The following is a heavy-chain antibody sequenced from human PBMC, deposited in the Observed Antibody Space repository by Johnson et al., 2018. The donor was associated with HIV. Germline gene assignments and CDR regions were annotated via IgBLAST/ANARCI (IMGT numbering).Heavy chain of an antibody. D-gene: IGHD6-25*01. J-gene: IGHJ3*02. Sequence: EVQLVESGVGLVQPGGSLRLSCAASGFTVGSDYMSWVRQAPGKGLEWVSGIFGCDTTYYAASVKVRFTISRDNSKNTLYLQMNSLRAEDTAVYYCATFQLAAEGDAFDIWGQGTMVTVSS. CDR2: IFGCDTT. CDR1: GFTVGSDY. V-gene: IGHV3-66*02. CDR3: ATFQLAAEGDAFDI.